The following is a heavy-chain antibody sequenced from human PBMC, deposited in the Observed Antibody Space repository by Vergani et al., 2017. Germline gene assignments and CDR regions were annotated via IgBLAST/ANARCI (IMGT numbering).Heavy chain of an antibody. J-gene: IGHJ6*02. CDR3: ARHRGNYDFWSGYQPNLYYYYYGMDV. V-gene: IGHV5-51*01. Sequence: EVQLVESGGGLVQPGESLKISCKGSGYSFTSYWIGWVRQMPGKGLEWMGIIYPGDSDTRYSPSFQGQVTISADKSISTAYLQWSSLKASDTAMYYCARHRGNYDFWSGYQPNLYYYYYGMDVWGQGTTVTVSS. CDR1: GYSFTSYW. D-gene: IGHD3-3*01. CDR2: IYPGDSDT.